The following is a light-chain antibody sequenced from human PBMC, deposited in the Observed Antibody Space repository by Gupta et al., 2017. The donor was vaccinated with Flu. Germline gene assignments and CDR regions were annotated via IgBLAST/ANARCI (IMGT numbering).Light chain of an antibody. Sequence: SFRYASVGDRGTITCRASQGIVNYLGWYKQKPGKAPKLLSFAASTWQRGVASRFGGSGCGKELTLTISSRQQEDFATYYCHQRQNYPPIDFGGGTKVEIK. V-gene: IGKV1-9*01. J-gene: IGKJ4*01. CDR1: QGIVNY. CDR2: AAS. CDR3: HQRQNYPPID.